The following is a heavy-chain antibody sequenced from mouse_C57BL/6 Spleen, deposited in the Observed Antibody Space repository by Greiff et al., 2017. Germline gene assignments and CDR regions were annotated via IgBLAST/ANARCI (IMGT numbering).Heavy chain of an antibody. D-gene: IGHD1-1*01. CDR3: ARTNYGSPYAMDY. J-gene: IGHJ4*01. Sequence: QVTLKESGPGILQPSQTLSLTCSFSGFSLSTFGMGVGWIRQPSGKGLEWLAHIWWDDDKYYNPALKSRRTISKDTSKNQVFLKIATVDTADTATYYCARTNYGSPYAMDYWGQGTSVTVSS. CDR1: GFSLSTFGMG. V-gene: IGHV8-8*01. CDR2: IWWDDDK.